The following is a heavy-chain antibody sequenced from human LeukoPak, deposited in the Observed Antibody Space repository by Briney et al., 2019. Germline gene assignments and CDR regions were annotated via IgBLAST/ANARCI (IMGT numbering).Heavy chain of an antibody. V-gene: IGHV1-46*01. Sequence: ASVKVSCTASGYTFTSYYMHWVRQAPGQGLEWMGIINPSGDSTTYAQKFQGRVTMTRDTSTSTVYMELSSLRSEDTAVYYCARDGAVGYDFWSGYSLYYWGQGTLVTVSS. CDR2: INPSGDST. D-gene: IGHD3-3*01. CDR3: ARDGAVGYDFWSGYSLYY. J-gene: IGHJ4*02. CDR1: GYTFTSYY.